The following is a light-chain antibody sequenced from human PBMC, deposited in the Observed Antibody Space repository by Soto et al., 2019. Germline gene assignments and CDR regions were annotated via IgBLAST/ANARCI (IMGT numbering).Light chain of an antibody. J-gene: IGKJ1*01. V-gene: IGKV3-20*01. CDR1: QSVSSSY. CDR2: GPS. CDR3: HQFGSSPQT. Sequence: GLTQSPATLSLSTGERATLSCRASQSVSSSYLAWYQQKPGQAPRLLIYGPSSRATGIPERFSGSGSGTDFTLSISRLEPEDFAVYFCHQFGSSPQTFAHGTKVDIK.